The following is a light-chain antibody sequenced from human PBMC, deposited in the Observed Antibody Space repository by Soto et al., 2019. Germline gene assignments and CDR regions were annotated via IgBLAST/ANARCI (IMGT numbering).Light chain of an antibody. J-gene: IGKJ2*01. CDR1: QSVSSD. CDR2: GAS. Sequence: EIVMTQSPATLSVSPGERATLSCRASQSVSSDLAWYQQKPGQAPRLLVYGASTRATGMPARFSGSASGTEFTLTICSLQSEDFSVYYSHHYNHRPHTFGQATKLHIK. CDR3: HHYNHRPHT. V-gene: IGKV3-15*01.